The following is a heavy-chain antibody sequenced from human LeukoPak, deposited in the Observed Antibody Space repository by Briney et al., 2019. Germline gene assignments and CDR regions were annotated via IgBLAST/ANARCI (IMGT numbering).Heavy chain of an antibody. CDR3: AKDAHWSADH. CDR2: IYNDGSNK. CDR1: GFTFSLYG. Sequence: GGSLRLSCAASGFTFSLYGMHWVRQATGKGLEWVSFIYNDGSNKYYADSVKGRFTISRDNSKNTVYVQMNSLRPEDTAVYYCAKDAHWSADHWGQGTLVTVSS. J-gene: IGHJ5*02. V-gene: IGHV3-30*02. D-gene: IGHD3-3*01.